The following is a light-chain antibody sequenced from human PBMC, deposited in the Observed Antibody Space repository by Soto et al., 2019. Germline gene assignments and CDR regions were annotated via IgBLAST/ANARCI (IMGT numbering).Light chain of an antibody. CDR3: QQYNSYSWA. Sequence: DIQMTQSPSTLSASVGDRVTITCRASQSISTWLAWYQQRAGKAPKLLIYKASNLESEVPSRFSGSGSGTDFTLTISSLQPDDFATYYCQQYNSYSWAFGQGNKVEIK. CDR2: KAS. J-gene: IGKJ1*01. CDR1: QSISTW. V-gene: IGKV1-5*03.